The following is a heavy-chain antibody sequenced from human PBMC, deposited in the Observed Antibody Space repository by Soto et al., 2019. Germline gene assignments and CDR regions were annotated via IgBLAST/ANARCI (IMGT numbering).Heavy chain of an antibody. Sequence: QVQLVQSGDEVRKPGSSVKVSCKASGYIFVNYGIAWVRQAPGQGLEWMGWISPYSGNTHYASKVQRTPPMTTDTSTITAYMDLGSLTSSDTAVYYCSMVDNYVTPTPHDAWCQGTTVTVSS. CDR2: ISPYSGNT. D-gene: IGHD3-16*01. V-gene: IGHV1-18*01. J-gene: IGHJ6*02. CDR3: SMVDNYVTPTPHDA. CDR1: GYIFVNYG.